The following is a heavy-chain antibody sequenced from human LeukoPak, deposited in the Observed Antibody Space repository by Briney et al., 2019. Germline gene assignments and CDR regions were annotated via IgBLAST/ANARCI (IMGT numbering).Heavy chain of an antibody. J-gene: IGHJ4*02. CDR2: INHSGST. Sequence: PSETLSLTCAVYGGSFSGYYWSWIRQPPGKGLEWIGEINHSGSTNYNPSLKSRVTISVDTSKNQFSLKLSSVTAADTAVYYCAREQMRWLQLPYFDYWGQGTLVTVSS. D-gene: IGHD5-24*01. CDR1: GGSFSGYY. CDR3: AREQMRWLQLPYFDY. V-gene: IGHV4-34*01.